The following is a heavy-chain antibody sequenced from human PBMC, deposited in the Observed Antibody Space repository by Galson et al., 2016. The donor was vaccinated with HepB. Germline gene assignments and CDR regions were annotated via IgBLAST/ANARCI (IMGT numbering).Heavy chain of an antibody. CDR1: GFTFSTYW. CDR3: AKVTRDWDPVPNGC. J-gene: IGHJ4*02. D-gene: IGHD2-8*01. Sequence: SLRLSCAASGFTFSTYWMNWVRQAPGKGLEWVANIKQDGSEKYYVDSVKGRVTISRDNAKNSLYLQMNSLRAEDTAVYYCAKVTRDWDPVPNGCWGQGTLVTVSS. V-gene: IGHV3-7*01. CDR2: IKQDGSEK.